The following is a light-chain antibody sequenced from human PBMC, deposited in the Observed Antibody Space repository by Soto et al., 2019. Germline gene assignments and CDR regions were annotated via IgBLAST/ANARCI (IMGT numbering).Light chain of an antibody. CDR2: LNSDGSH. V-gene: IGLV4-69*01. CDR3: QTWDTGIRV. J-gene: IGLJ2*01. CDR1: SGHSNYV. Sequence: QSVLTQSPSASASLGASVKLTCTLSSGHSNYVIAWHQQQPEKGPRYLIKLNSDGSHSKGDGIPDRFSGSSSGAERYLTISSLQSEDEADYYCQTWDTGIRVFGGGTKLTVL.